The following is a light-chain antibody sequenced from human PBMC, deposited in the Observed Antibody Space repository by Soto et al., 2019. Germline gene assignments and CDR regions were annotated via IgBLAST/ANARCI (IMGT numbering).Light chain of an antibody. CDR2: DAS. CDR1: QSVSSY. J-gene: IGKJ4*01. CDR3: QPRSNT. Sequence: EIVLTQSPATLSLSPGERATLSCRASQSVSSYLAWYQHKPGQAPRLLIYDASNRATGIPVRFSGSGSGTDFTRTISSLEPEDCAVYYCQPRSNTFGGGTKVEIK. V-gene: IGKV3-11*01.